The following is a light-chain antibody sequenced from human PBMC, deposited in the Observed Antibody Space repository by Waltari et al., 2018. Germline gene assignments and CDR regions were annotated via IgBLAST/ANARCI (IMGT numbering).Light chain of an antibody. CDR1: SRDVGGQNY. CDR3: SSYTSTSTSLV. CDR2: DVT. Sequence: QSALTQPASVSGSPGQSITISCTGTSRDVGGQNYVSWYQQQPGKAPKLMIYDVTKRPSGVADRFSGSKSGNTASLTISGLKAEDEADYYCSSYTSTSTSLVFGGGTRLTVL. J-gene: IGLJ3*02. V-gene: IGLV2-14*01.